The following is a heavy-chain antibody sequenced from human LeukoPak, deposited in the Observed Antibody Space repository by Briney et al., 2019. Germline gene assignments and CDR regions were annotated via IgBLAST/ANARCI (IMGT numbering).Heavy chain of an antibody. CDR2: INPNSGGT. V-gene: IGHV1-2*02. Sequence: ASVKVSCKASGYTFTGYYMHWVRQAPGQGLEWMGWINPNSGGTNYAQKFQGRVTMTRDTSIGTAYMELSRLRSDDTAVYYCARDRGKIYCSGGSCYGNWFDPWGQGTLVTVSS. CDR3: ARDRGKIYCSGGSCYGNWFDP. J-gene: IGHJ5*02. CDR1: GYTFTGYY. D-gene: IGHD2-15*01.